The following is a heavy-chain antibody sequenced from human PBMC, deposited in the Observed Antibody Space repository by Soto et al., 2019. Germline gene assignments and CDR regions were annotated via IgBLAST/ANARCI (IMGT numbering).Heavy chain of an antibody. CDR1: GGSISSGGYY. J-gene: IGHJ6*02. Sequence: QVQLQESGPGLVKPSQTLSLTCTVSGGSISSGGYYWTWIRQHPGKGLEWIGYIYYSGSTYYNPSLKIRVTISVDTSKNQFSLKVSSVTAGDTAVYYCARDKYYYGSGEDGMDVWGQGTTVTVSS. CDR3: ARDKYYYGSGEDGMDV. V-gene: IGHV4-31*03. D-gene: IGHD3-10*01. CDR2: IYYSGST.